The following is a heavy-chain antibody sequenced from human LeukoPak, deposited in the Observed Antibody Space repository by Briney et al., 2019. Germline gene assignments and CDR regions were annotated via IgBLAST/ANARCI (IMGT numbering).Heavy chain of an antibody. CDR1: GFSFSNYS. J-gene: IGHJ4*02. Sequence: GGSLRLSCAASGFSFSNYSMEWVRQAPGKGLEWMTYMSYDGSNIQYLASVKGRFTISRDNPKKTVYLEMNSLRPEDTAIYYCARHQPGGGLDYWGQGTLVIVSS. CDR2: MSYDGSNI. D-gene: IGHD3-16*01. CDR3: ARHQPGGGLDY. V-gene: IGHV3-30-3*01.